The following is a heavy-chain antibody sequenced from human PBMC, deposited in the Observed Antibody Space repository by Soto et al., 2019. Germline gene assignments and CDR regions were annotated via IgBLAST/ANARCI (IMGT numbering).Heavy chain of an antibody. CDR1: GFTFSTYS. J-gene: IGHJ4*02. V-gene: IGHV3-23*01. D-gene: IGHD2-2*01. CDR2: ISGSGATR. Sequence: EVQLLESGGGLVQPGGSLRLSCAASGFTFSTYSMNWVRQAPGKGLEWVSIISGSGATRYYADSVKGRFTISRDNSENTLYLQRNDLRAEDPALYYCATKSPPMWGQGTLVTVSS. CDR3: ATKSPPM.